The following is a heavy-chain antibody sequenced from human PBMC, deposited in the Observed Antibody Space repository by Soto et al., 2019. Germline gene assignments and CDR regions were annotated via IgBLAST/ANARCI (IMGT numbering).Heavy chain of an antibody. CDR3: ARDRPNCSGGSCYTDFDY. D-gene: IGHD2-15*01. Sequence: GASVKVSCKASGGTFSSYAISWVRQAPGQGLEWMGVIIPIFGTANYAQKFQGRVTITADKSTSTAYMELSSLRSEDTAVYYCARDRPNCSGGSCYTDFDYWGQGTLVTVSS. J-gene: IGHJ4*02. CDR1: GGTFSSYA. CDR2: IIPIFGTA. V-gene: IGHV1-69*06.